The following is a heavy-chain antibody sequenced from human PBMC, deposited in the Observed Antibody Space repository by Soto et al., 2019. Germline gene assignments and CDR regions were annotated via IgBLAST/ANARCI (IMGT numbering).Heavy chain of an antibody. D-gene: IGHD6-6*01. CDR1: GGSFSGYY. V-gene: IGHV4-34*01. J-gene: IGHJ5*02. CDR2: INHSGST. CDR3: ARGKQYSRHNKNNWFDP. Sequence: SETLSLTCAVYGGSFSGYYWGWIRQPPGKGLEWIGEINHSGSTNYNPPLKRRVTISVDTSKNQFSLKLSSVTAADTAVYYCARGKQYSRHNKNNWFDPWGQGTLVTVSS.